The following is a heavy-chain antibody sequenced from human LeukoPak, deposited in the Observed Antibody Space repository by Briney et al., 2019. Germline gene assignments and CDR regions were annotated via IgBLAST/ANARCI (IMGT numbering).Heavy chain of an antibody. CDR2: ISAYNGNT. CDR3: ARAPGHYFSGSRSYSPSDY. J-gene: IGHJ4*02. Sequence: GASVKVSCKASGYTFTTYGISWVRQAPGQGLEWMGWISAYNGNTNSAQKFRGRVAMTTDTSTNTAYMELTSLRSDDTAVYFCARAPGHYFSGSRSYSPSDYWGQGTLVTVSS. CDR1: GYTFTTYG. V-gene: IGHV1-18*01. D-gene: IGHD3-10*01.